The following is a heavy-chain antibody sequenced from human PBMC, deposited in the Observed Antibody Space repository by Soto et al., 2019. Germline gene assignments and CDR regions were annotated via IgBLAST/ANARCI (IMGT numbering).Heavy chain of an antibody. CDR3: ARVVVDTPPGYYYAMDV. CDR1: GFTFSSFH. V-gene: IGHV3-48*02. Sequence: GGSLRLSCAASGFTFSSFHMNWVRQAPGRGLEWVAYITSSSGTIYYSDSVKGRFTISRDNGKNSLFLQMNSLRDEDTAVYYCARVVVDTPPGYYYAMDVWGQGTTVSVSS. CDR2: ITSSSGTI. D-gene: IGHD3-22*01. J-gene: IGHJ6*02.